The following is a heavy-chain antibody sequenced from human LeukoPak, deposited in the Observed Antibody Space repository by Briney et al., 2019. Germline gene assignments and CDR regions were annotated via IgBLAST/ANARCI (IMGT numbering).Heavy chain of an antibody. V-gene: IGHV5-51*01. CDR1: GYSFTTYW. D-gene: IGHD3-16*01. CDR2: IYPGDSDT. J-gene: IGHJ3*02. CDR3: ARGAWGKNYVFDI. Sequence: GESLKISCKGSGYSFTTYWIGWVRQMPGKGLEWMGIIYPGDSDTRYGPSFQGQVTISADKSISTAYLQWSSLKASDTAMYYCARGAWGKNYVFDIWGQGTMVTVSS.